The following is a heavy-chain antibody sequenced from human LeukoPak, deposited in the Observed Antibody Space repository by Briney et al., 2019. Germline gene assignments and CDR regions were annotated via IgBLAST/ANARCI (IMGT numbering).Heavy chain of an antibody. Sequence: GGSLRLSCAASGFTFSDYYMNWVPQAPGKGLEWVSSISSSSTIYYADSVKGRFTISRDNAKNSLYLQMNSLRAEDTAVYYCASPCSGGTCLDYWGQGTLVTVSS. CDR2: ISSSSTI. CDR1: GFTFSDYY. V-gene: IGHV3-69-1*01. J-gene: IGHJ4*02. CDR3: ASPCSGGTCLDY. D-gene: IGHD2-15*01.